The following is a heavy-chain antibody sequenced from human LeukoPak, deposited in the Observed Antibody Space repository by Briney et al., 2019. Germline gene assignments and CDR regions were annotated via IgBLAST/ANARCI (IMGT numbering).Heavy chain of an antibody. CDR1: VVTFSSYS. D-gene: IGHD5-18*01. CDR3: ARWGGDTAMVTFP. Sequence: GGALRLSCAASVVTFSSYSMNWVRQASGKGLEWVSSIIISSSYVYYAESVKGRFTITRDNAKNSLYLQMNSLRAEDTAVYYCARWGGDTAMVTFPWGQGALVTVSS. CDR2: IIISSSYV. J-gene: IGHJ5*02. V-gene: IGHV3-21*01.